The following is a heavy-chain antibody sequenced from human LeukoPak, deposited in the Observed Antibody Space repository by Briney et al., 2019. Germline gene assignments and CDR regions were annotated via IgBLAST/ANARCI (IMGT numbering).Heavy chain of an antibody. Sequence: GGSLRLSCAASGFTFSSYWMHWVRQAPGKGLVWISRINSDGSSTSYADSVKGRFTISRDNSKNTLYLQMNSLRAEDTAVYYCAKSREASSGSSEFIWGQGTMVTVSS. CDR3: AKSREASSGSSEFI. V-gene: IGHV3-74*01. J-gene: IGHJ3*02. CDR2: INSDGSST. CDR1: GFTFSSYW. D-gene: IGHD6-19*01.